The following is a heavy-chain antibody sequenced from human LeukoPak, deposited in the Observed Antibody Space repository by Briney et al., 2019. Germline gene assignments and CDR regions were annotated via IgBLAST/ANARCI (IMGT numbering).Heavy chain of an antibody. CDR1: GFTFSSNG. CDR2: IDPSGSTM. J-gene: IGHJ4*02. CDR3: ARVRGPTVATMYFDC. Sequence: PGGSLRLSCAGSGFTFSSNGMIWVRQAPGKGLEWVSYIDPSGSTMYYADSVKGRFTISRDNARNSLYLQMNSLRDEDTAVYYCARVRGPTVATMYFDCWGQRTLVTVSS. V-gene: IGHV3-48*02. D-gene: IGHD4-23*01.